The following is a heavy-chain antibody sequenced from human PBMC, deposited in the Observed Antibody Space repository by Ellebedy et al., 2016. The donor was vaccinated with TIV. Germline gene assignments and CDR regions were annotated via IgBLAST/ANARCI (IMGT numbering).Heavy chain of an antibody. CDR2: IHYDGSET. CDR3: ARQNGYLVESIIRWFDH. J-gene: IGHJ5*02. Sequence: GGSLRLSCVGSGFTFRNYWMSWVRQAPGRGLEWVASIHYDGSETYYGDSVKGRFTISRDTAKDSLYLQMNSLRAEDTAVYYCARQNGYLVESIIRWFDHWGQGTLVTVSS. V-gene: IGHV3-7*04. CDR1: GFTFRNYW. D-gene: IGHD2-8*02.